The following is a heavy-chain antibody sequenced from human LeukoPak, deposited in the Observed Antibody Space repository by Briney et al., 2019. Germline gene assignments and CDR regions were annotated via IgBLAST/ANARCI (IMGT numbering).Heavy chain of an antibody. V-gene: IGHV3-48*03. CDR2: ISSSGSTI. D-gene: IGHD6-13*01. CDR3: AKDNGYSSSPPGYYYYYMDV. J-gene: IGHJ6*03. Sequence: GGSLRLSCAASGFTFSSYEMNWVRQAPGKGLEWVSYISSSGSTIYYADSVKGRFTISRDNSKNTLYLQMNSLRAEDTAVYYCAKDNGYSSSPPGYYYYYMDVWGKGTTVTISS. CDR1: GFTFSSYE.